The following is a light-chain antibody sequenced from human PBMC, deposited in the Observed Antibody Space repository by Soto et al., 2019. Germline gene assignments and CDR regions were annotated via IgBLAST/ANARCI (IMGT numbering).Light chain of an antibody. Sequence: DIQMTQSPSTLSASVGDRVTITCRASQSISSWLAWYQQKPGKAPKLLIYKASSLESGVPSRFSASGSGTEFTLTISSLQPDDFATYYCQQYNSYSCTFGQGTKVEIK. CDR2: KAS. V-gene: IGKV1-5*03. J-gene: IGKJ1*01. CDR1: QSISSW. CDR3: QQYNSYSCT.